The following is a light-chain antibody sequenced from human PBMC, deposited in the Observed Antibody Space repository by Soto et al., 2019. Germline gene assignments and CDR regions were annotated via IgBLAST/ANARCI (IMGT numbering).Light chain of an antibody. CDR2: DAS. V-gene: IGKV3D-15*01. J-gene: IGKJ4*01. Sequence: EKVMTQSPATLSVSPGERATLSCRASENVKNRLSWYQQKHGQAPRLLIYDASTRATAIPARFIGSASGTEFTLTISSLQSEDFAVYYCQQYDIWPLTFGRGTKVEIK. CDR3: QQYDIWPLT. CDR1: ENVKNR.